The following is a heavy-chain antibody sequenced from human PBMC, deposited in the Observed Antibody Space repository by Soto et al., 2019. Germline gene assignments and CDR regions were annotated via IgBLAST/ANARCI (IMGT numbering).Heavy chain of an antibody. Sequence: GGSLRLSCATSGFPFSHAWMNWVRQVPGRGLEWVGLIKSKAEGGATDYAAPAKGRFTISRDDSKSTVFLQMDSLKTEDTAVYYCAPETTYSGYDTQPTWGQGALVTVSS. J-gene: IGHJ4*02. D-gene: IGHD5-12*01. CDR1: GFPFSHAW. V-gene: IGHV3-15*07. CDR2: IKSKAEGGAT. CDR3: APETTYSGYDTQPT.